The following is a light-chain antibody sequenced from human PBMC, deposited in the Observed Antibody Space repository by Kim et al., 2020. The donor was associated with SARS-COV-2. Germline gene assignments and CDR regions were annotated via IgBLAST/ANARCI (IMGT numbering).Light chain of an antibody. CDR3: MQALQPPPT. CDR1: QSLRHSNGYNY. CDR2: LGS. V-gene: IGKV2-28*01. J-gene: IGKJ5*01. Sequence: DIVMTQSPLSLPVTPGEPASVSCRSSQSLRHSNGYNYLDWYLQKPGQSPQLLISLGSNRASGVPDRFSGSGSVTDFTLKISRVEAGDVGIYYCMQALQPPPTFGQGTRLEIK.